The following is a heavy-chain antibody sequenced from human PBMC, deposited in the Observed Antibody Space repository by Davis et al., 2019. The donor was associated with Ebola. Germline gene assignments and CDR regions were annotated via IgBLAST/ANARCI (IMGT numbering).Heavy chain of an antibody. CDR3: ASELRRSYYYYGMDV. D-gene: IGHD4-17*01. CDR1: GYTFTSYA. J-gene: IGHJ6*02. Sequence: ASVKVSCKASGYTFTSYAMHWVRQAPGQRLEWMGWINAGNGNTKYSQKFQGRVTITRDTSASTAYMELSSLRSEDTAVYYCASELRRSYYYYGMDVWGQGTTVTVSS. V-gene: IGHV1-3*01. CDR2: INAGNGNT.